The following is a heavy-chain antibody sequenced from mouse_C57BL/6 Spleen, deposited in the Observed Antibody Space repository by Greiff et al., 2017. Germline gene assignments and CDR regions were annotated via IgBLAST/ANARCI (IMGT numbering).Heavy chain of an antibody. V-gene: IGHV1-26*01. CDR3: ANGGSTGSPYYYAMDY. CDR1: GYTFTDYY. Sequence: VQLQQSGPELVKPGASVKISCKASGYTFTDYYMNWVKQSHGKSLEWIGDINPNNGGTSYNQKFKGKATLTVDKSSSTAYMELRSLTSEDSAVYYCANGGSTGSPYYYAMDYWGQGTSVTVSS. CDR2: INPNNGGT. D-gene: IGHD4-1*02. J-gene: IGHJ4*01.